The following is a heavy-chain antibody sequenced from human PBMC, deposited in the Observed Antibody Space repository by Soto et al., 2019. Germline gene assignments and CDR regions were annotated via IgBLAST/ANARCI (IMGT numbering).Heavy chain of an antibody. J-gene: IGHJ4*02. Sequence: GASVKVSCKASGGTFSSYAISWVRQAPGQGLEWMGGIIPIFGAANYAQKFQGRVTITADESTSTAYMELSSLRSDDTAVYYCARDSGSGWYHFDYWGQGTLVTVSS. CDR1: GGTFSSYA. V-gene: IGHV1-69*13. CDR3: ARDSGSGWYHFDY. CDR2: IIPIFGAA. D-gene: IGHD6-19*01.